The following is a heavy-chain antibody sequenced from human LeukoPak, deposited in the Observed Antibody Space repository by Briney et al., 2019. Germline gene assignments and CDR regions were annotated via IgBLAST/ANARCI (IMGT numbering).Heavy chain of an antibody. D-gene: IGHD3-9*01. V-gene: IGHV1-2*02. Sequence: ASVKVSCKASGYSFSGYYLHWVRQAPGQGLEWMGWINPNSGGTYYAQKFQGRVTMTRDTSISTAYMELSRLRSDDTAVFYCARVAHNYDLLTGYYPYLDYFDFWGQGTLVTVSS. CDR3: ARVAHNYDLLTGYYPYLDYFDF. CDR2: INPNSGGT. J-gene: IGHJ4*02. CDR1: GYSFSGYY.